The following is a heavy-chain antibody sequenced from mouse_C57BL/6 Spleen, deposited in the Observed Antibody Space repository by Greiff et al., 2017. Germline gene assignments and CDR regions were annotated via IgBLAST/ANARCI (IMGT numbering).Heavy chain of an antibody. J-gene: IGHJ3*01. CDR3: ARDDYDMAWLAD. CDR1: GFTFSDYG. D-gene: IGHD2-4*01. Sequence: EVQRVESGGGLVKPGGSLKLSCAASGFTFSDYGMHWVRQAPEKGLEWVAYISSGSSNIYYADTVKGRFTISRDNATNTLFLQLTSLRSEDTAMYYCARDDYDMAWLADWGQGTLVTVSA. V-gene: IGHV5-17*01. CDR2: ISSGSSNI.